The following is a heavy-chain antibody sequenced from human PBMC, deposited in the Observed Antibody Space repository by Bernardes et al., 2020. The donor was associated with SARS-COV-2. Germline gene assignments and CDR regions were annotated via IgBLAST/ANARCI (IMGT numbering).Heavy chain of an antibody. CDR2: IYTSGST. V-gene: IGHV4-61*02. J-gene: IGHJ5*02. D-gene: IGHD6-19*01. CDR1: GGSVSSGSYY. Sequence: SETLSLTCTVSGGSVSSGSYYWSWIRQPAGKGLEWIGRIYTSGSTNYNPSLRGRVTISADTSKNQFSLKLSSVTAADTAMYYCARGYSSGWYWFGPWGQGILVTVSS. CDR3: ARGYSSGWYWFGP.